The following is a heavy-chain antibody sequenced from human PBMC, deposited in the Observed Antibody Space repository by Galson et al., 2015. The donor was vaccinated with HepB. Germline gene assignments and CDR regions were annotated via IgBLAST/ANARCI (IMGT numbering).Heavy chain of an antibody. V-gene: IGHV3-66*02. CDR1: GFTVSSNY. J-gene: IGHJ5*02. Sequence: SLRLSCAASGFTVSSNYMSWVRQAPGKGLEWVSVIYSGGSTYYADSVKGRFTISRDNSKNTLYLQMNSLRAEDTAVYYCARGDDTAMLDPWGQGTLVTVSS. D-gene: IGHD5-18*01. CDR2: IYSGGST. CDR3: ARGDDTAMLDP.